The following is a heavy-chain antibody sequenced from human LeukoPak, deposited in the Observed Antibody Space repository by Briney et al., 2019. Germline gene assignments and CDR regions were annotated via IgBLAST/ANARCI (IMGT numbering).Heavy chain of an antibody. V-gene: IGHV3-30*18. CDR1: GFTFSTYG. CDR2: ISYDGNNK. Sequence: RSLRLSCAASGFTFSTYGMHWVRQAPGKGLEWVAVISYDGNNKYYADSVKGRFTLSRDNSKNTLYLQMNSLRAEDTAVYYCAKGDHYDSSGYYDYWGQGTLVTVSS. CDR3: AKGDHYDSSGYYDY. D-gene: IGHD3-22*01. J-gene: IGHJ4*02.